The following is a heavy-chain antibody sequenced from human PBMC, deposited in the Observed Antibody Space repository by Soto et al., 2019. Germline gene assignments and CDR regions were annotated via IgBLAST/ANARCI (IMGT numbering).Heavy chain of an antibody. CDR1: GGSFSGYY. CDR3: ARGTPITMVRGVIKSYYYSYMDV. CDR2: INHSGST. J-gene: IGHJ6*03. V-gene: IGHV4-34*01. D-gene: IGHD3-10*01. Sequence: SETLSLTCAVYGGSFSGYYWSWIRQPPGKGLEWIGEINHSGSTNYNPSLKSRVTISVDTSKNQFSLKLSSVTAADTAVYYCARGTPITMVRGVIKSYYYSYMDVWGKGNTVTAP.